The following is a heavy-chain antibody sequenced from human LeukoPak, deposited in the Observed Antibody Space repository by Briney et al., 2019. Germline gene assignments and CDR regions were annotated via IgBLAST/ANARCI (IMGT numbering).Heavy chain of an antibody. V-gene: IGHV3-48*04. J-gene: IGHJ3*02. CDR2: ISSSSSTI. Sequence: GGSLRLSCAASGFTFSSYSMNWVRQAPGKGLEWVSYISSSSSTIYYADSVKGRFTISRDNAKNSLYLQMNSLRAEDTAVYYCASQWLVRAFDIWGQGTMVTVSS. CDR3: ASQWLVRAFDI. D-gene: IGHD6-19*01. CDR1: GFTFSSYS.